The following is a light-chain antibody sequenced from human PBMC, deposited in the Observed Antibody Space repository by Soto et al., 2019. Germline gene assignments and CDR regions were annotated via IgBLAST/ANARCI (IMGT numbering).Light chain of an antibody. V-gene: IGLV1-44*01. CDR3: AAWDGSLNNVL. CDR1: GSSIGTNT. CDR2: GNN. Sequence: QAVVTQPPSASGTPGQRVTISCSGSGSSIGTNTVNWYRQLPGTAPKLLIYGNNQRPSGVPDRFSGSKSGTSDSLAISGLQSEDEADYYCAAWDGSLNNVLFGGGTKLTVL. J-gene: IGLJ2*01.